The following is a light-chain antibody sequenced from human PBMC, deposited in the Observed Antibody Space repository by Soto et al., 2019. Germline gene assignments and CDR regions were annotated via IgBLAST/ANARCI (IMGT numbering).Light chain of an antibody. CDR3: SSYTSSITHYV. V-gene: IGLV2-14*01. Sequence: QSALTQPASVSGSPGQSITISCTGTSSDVGGYNYVSWYQQHPGKAPKLMIYDVSNRPSGVSNRFSGSKSGNTASLTISGLQAEDEANYYCSSYTSSITHYVFGTGTKVTVL. J-gene: IGLJ1*01. CDR2: DVS. CDR1: SSDVGGYNY.